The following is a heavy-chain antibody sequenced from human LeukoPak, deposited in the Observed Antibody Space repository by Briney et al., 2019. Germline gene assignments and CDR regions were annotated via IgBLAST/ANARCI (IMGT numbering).Heavy chain of an antibody. CDR3: AKDSGSSGWYHFDA. Sequence: GGSLRLSCAVSGFTVSNNYMSWVRQAPGKGLEWISGITAGGETTYYADSVKGRFTMSRDNSKNTLYLQMNTLSDEDTAVYFCAKDSGSSGWYHFDAWAQGTLVTVSS. CDR1: GFTVSNNY. CDR2: TAGGETT. J-gene: IGHJ4*02. V-gene: IGHV3-53*01. D-gene: IGHD6-19*01.